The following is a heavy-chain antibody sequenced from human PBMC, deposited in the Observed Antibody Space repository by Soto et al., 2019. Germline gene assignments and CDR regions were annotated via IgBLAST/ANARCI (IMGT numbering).Heavy chain of an antibody. Sequence: SETLSLTCAVYGVSFSGYYWSWIRQPPGKGLEWIGEINHSGSTNYNPSLKSRVTISVDTSKNQFSLKLSSVTAADTAVYYCARAEVVVVPAAMSWFDPWGQGTLVTVSS. V-gene: IGHV4-34*01. CDR2: INHSGST. CDR3: ARAEVVVVPAAMSWFDP. D-gene: IGHD2-2*01. J-gene: IGHJ5*02. CDR1: GVSFSGYY.